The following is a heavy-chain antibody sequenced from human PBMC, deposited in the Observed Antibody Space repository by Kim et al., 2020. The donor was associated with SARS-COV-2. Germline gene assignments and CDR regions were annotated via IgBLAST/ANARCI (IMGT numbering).Heavy chain of an antibody. Sequence: GGSLRLSCAASGFAFSSYAMSWVRQAPGKGLEWVSAISGSDGNTYYADSVKGRFTISRDNSKNTLFLQMNSLRAEDTALYYCAKLRSAVVLAAANSWGQGTLVTVSS. CDR1: GFAFSSYA. CDR2: ISGSDGNT. CDR3: AKLRSAVVLAAANS. V-gene: IGHV3-23*01. J-gene: IGHJ4*02. D-gene: IGHD2-15*01.